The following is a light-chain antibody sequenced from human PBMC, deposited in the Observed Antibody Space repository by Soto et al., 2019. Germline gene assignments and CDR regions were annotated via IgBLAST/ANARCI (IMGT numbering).Light chain of an antibody. CDR3: QQYDNVPPNT. CDR1: HDISNF. V-gene: IGKV1-33*01. J-gene: IGKJ2*01. CDR2: DAS. Sequence: DIQVTQSPSSLSASVGDSITITCQTSHDISNFLNWYQQKPGKVPKLLIYDASKLEEGVPSRFSGSGSGKDFTFTITSLQAEDFATYYCQQYDNVPPNTFGQGTKLAIK.